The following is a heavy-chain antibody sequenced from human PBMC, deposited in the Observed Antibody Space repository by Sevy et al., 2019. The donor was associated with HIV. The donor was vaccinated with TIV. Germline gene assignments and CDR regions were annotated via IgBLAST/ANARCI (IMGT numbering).Heavy chain of an antibody. CDR1: GFTFSSYG. V-gene: IGHV3-33*01. CDR2: IWFDGSNT. CDR3: ARDLEFYDYGDYGPAFNPDY. D-gene: IGHD4-17*01. J-gene: IGHJ4*02. Sequence: GGSLRLSCAASGFTFSSYGMHWVRQGPGKGLEWVAVIWFDGSNTYYADSVKGRFTISRDIAKNTLHLQMNSLRAEDTAVYYCARDLEFYDYGDYGPAFNPDYWGRGTLVTVSS.